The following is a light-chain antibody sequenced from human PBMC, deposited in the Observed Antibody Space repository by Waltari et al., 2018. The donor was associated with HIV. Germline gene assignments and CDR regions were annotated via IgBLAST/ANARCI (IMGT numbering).Light chain of an antibody. V-gene: IGLV1-44*01. CDR1: RSNTEINT. CDR3: ATWDDSLNGPV. Sequence: QSVLTQPPSASGTPGQRVTISCSGTRSNTEINTVSWYQQFPGTAPQLLIYRNNQRPSGVPDRFSGSKSGTSAALAISGLQSEDEADYYCATWDDSLNGPVFGGGTKLTVL. CDR2: RNN. J-gene: IGLJ3*02.